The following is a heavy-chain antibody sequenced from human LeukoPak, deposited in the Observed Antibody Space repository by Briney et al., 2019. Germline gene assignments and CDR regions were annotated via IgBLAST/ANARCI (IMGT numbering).Heavy chain of an antibody. CDR1: GFTFSSYA. CDR2: ISYDGSNK. CDR3: ARDQDCSSTSCYTVLALDY. V-gene: IGHV3-30-3*01. Sequence: GGSLRLSCAASGFTFSSYAMHWVRQAPGKGLEWVAVISYDGSNKYYADSVKGRFTISRDNSKNTLYLQMNSLRAEDTAVYYCARDQDCSSTSCYTVLALDYWGQRTLVTVSS. J-gene: IGHJ4*02. D-gene: IGHD2-2*02.